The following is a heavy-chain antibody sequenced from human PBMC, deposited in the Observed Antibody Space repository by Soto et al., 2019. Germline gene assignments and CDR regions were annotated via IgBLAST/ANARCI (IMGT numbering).Heavy chain of an antibody. V-gene: IGHV1-18*04. CDR3: ARATEYHDIVTGYYIPLVDY. D-gene: IGHD3-9*01. CDR1: GYTFTSYG. CDR2: ISAYNGNT. J-gene: IGHJ4*02. Sequence: ASVKVSCKASGYTFTSYGISRVRQARGQALEWMGWISAYNGNTNYAQKLQGRFTMTTDTSTSTAYMELRSLRSDDTAVDYCARATEYHDIVTGYYIPLVDYWGQGTLVTSP.